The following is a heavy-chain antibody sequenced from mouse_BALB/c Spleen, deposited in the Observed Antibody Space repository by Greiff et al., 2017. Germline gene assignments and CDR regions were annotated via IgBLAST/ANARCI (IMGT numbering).Heavy chain of an antibody. CDR2: INPSNGGT. Sequence: VHLVESGAELVKPGASVKLSCKASGYTFTSYYMYWVKQRPGQGLEWIGEINPSNGGTNFNEKFKSKATLTVDKSSSTAYMQLSSLTSEDSAVYYCTRRSHYYGYVCFDYWGQGTTLTVSS. D-gene: IGHD1-2*01. V-gene: IGHV1S81*02. CDR1: GYTFTSYY. J-gene: IGHJ2*01. CDR3: TRRSHYYGYVCFDY.